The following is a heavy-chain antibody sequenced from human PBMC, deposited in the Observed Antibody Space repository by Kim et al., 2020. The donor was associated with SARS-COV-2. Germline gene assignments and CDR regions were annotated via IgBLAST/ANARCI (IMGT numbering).Heavy chain of an antibody. Sequence: VESVKGRFTISRDNARNSISLQMNSLRAEDTAVYYCTRDWGSGWSDYWGQGTLVTVSS. CDR3: TRDWGSGWSDY. V-gene: IGHV3-7*01. D-gene: IGHD6-19*01. J-gene: IGHJ4*02.